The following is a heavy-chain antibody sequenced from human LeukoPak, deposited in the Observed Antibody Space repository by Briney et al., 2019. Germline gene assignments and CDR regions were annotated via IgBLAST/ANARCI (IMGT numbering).Heavy chain of an antibody. CDR2: ISGGGGGT. D-gene: IGHD3-10*01. J-gene: IGHJ4*02. V-gene: IGHV3-23*01. CDR1: GFTSSSYA. Sequence: GGSLRLSCAASGFTSSSYAMSWVRQAPGKGLEWVSAISGGGGGTYYADSVKGRFTISRDNSKNTLYLQMNSLRAEDTAVYYCAKDLSTLVRGVITLWGQGALVTVSS. CDR3: AKDLSTLVRGVITL.